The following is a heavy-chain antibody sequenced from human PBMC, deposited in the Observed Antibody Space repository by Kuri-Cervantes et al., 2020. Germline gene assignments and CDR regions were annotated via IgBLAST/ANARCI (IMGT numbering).Heavy chain of an antibody. D-gene: IGHD4-17*01. CDR2: LYQSGSA. Sequence: SETLSLTCTVSGYSISSGYYWGWIRQPPGTGLEWIGTLYQSGSAYYNPSLKSRVTISVDTSKNQFSLKVNSVTAADTAVYYCARANGDYYFDYWGQGTLVTVSS. J-gene: IGHJ4*02. V-gene: IGHV4-38-2*02. CDR3: ARANGDYYFDY. CDR1: GYSISSGYY.